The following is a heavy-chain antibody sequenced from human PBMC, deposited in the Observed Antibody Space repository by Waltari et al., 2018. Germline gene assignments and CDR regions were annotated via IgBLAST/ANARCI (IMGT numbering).Heavy chain of an antibody. CDR3: ARVLSPVRGAAVDY. D-gene: IGHD3-10*01. J-gene: IGHJ4*02. Sequence: QMQLQHWGAGPLKPSETLSITCAVYGGPFSGYYWSWIRQPPGKGLEWIGEINHTGSTNYNPSLMSRVTMSVDTSKTQFSLKLNSVTAADTAVYYCARVLSPVRGAAVDYWGQGTLVTVSS. V-gene: IGHV4-34*01. CDR2: INHTGST. CDR1: GGPFSGYY.